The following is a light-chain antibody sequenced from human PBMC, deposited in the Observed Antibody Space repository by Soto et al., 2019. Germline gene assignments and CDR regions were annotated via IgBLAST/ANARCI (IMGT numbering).Light chain of an antibody. J-gene: IGKJ4*02. CDR1: QGISSY. CDR3: QQCNSYPLT. Sequence: IQLTQSPSSLSASVGDRVTITCRASQGISSYLAWFQQNPGKAPRLLIYAASTLQTGLPSRFSGSGSGTDFTLTSRSRQPEDFGTYYYQQCNSYPLTFGGGTKVQIK. V-gene: IGKV1-9*01. CDR2: AAS.